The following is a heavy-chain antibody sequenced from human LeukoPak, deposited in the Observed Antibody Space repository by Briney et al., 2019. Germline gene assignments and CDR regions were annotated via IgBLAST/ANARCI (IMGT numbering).Heavy chain of an antibody. CDR2: IRGKANSYAT. CDR3: TRHDSKVGATGGADY. J-gene: IGHJ4*02. Sequence: PGGSLRLSCATSGFTFSEAWLSWVRQASGKGLEWVGRIRGKANSYATAYAASVKGRFTISRDDSKNTAYLQMNSLKTEDTAVYYCTRHDSKVGATGGADYWGQGTLVTVSS. D-gene: IGHD1-26*01. CDR1: GFTFSEAW. V-gene: IGHV3-73*01.